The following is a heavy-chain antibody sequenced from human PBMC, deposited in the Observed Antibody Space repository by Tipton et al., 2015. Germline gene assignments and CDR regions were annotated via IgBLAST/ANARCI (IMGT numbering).Heavy chain of an antibody. CDR1: GGSISSSSYY. D-gene: IGHD6-13*01. Sequence: TLSLTCSVSGGSISSSSYYWDWIRQPPGKGLEWIGNIYYSGSTYYSPALKSRVTMSVDMSKNQISLHLKSVTAADTAVYYCARVRSSSAWYLSDFDCWGQGTLVAVSS. J-gene: IGHJ4*02. CDR3: ARVRSSSAWYLSDFDC. V-gene: IGHV4-39*07. CDR2: IYYSGST.